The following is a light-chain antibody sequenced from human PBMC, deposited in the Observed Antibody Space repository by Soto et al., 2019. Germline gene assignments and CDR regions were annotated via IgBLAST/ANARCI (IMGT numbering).Light chain of an antibody. CDR1: QIIDTW. J-gene: IGKJ1*01. CDR2: KAS. V-gene: IGKV1-5*03. CDR3: QQYETYSPWT. Sequence: DIQMTQSPSSLSASVGDSITITCRASQIIDTWLAWYQQKPGKAPKLLIYKASSLENGVPSRFSGSGSGTEFTLTISSLQPDDFATYYCQQYETYSPWTFGQGTKMEVK.